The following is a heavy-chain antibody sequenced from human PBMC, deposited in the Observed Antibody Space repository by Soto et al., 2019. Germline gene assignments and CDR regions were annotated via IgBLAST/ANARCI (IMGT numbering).Heavy chain of an antibody. Sequence: ASVKVSCKASGYTFTGDYIHWVRQAPGQGLEWMGWINPNSGDTNYAQKFQGRVTMTRDKSISTAYMELSRLTSDDTAVFYCAREFTSSSAWFDPWGQGTPVTVPS. D-gene: IGHD6-6*01. V-gene: IGHV1-2*02. CDR2: INPNSGDT. CDR1: GYTFTGDY. CDR3: AREFTSSSAWFDP. J-gene: IGHJ5*02.